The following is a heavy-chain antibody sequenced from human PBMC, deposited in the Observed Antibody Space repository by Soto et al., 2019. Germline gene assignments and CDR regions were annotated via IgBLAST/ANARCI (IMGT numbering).Heavy chain of an antibody. CDR2: IYYNGST. J-gene: IGHJ4*02. CDR3: ARVGYCTSTSCYDFDY. CDR1: GGSISSGGYY. D-gene: IGHD2-2*01. Sequence: SETLSLTCTVSGGSISSGGYYWSWIRQHPGKGLEWIGYIYYNGSTYYNPSLKSRVTISVDTSKNQFSLKLSSVTAADTAVYYCARVGYCTSTSCYDFDYWGQGTLVTVSS. V-gene: IGHV4-31*03.